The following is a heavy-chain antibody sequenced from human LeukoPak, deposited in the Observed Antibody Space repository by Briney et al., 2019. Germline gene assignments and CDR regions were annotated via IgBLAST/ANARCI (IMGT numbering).Heavy chain of an antibody. D-gene: IGHD2-21*02. CDR1: GFTFSSYA. V-gene: IGHV3-30*04. CDR2: ISYDGSNK. J-gene: IGHJ4*02. CDR3: ARDRYCGGDCYSYYFDY. Sequence: PGRSLRLSCAASGFTFSSYAMHWVRQAPGKGLKWVAVISYDGSNKYYADSVKGRFTISRDNSKNTLYLQMNSLRAEDTAVYYCARDRYCGGDCYSYYFDYWGQGTLVTVSS.